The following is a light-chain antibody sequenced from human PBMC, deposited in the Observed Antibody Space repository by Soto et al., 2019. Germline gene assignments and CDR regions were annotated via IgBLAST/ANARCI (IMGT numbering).Light chain of an antibody. CDR1: QSISNH. Sequence: EIQMTQSPSSLSASVEDRVIITCRASQSISNHLNWYQQKPGEAPKLLIYAASSLLSGVPSRFSGTGSGTDFTLTISSLQPEDFATYYCQQSYSTLTFGGGTKVDIK. CDR3: QQSYSTLT. J-gene: IGKJ4*01. CDR2: AAS. V-gene: IGKV1-39*01.